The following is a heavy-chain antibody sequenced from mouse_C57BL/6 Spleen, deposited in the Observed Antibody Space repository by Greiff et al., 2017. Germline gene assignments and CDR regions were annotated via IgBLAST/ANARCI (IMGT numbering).Heavy chain of an antibody. CDR1: GFNIKDYY. CDR2: IDPEGGET. J-gene: IGHJ4*01. V-gene: IGHV14-2*01. CDR3: ARAIQADKGY. Sequence: EVQLVESGAELVKPGASVKLSCTASGFNIKDYYMPWVQQRTEQSLEWIGRIDPEGGETKYAPKFQGKATITADTSSNTADLQLSSLTSEDTAVYYCARAIQADKGYWGQGTSVTVSS. D-gene: IGHD6-1*01.